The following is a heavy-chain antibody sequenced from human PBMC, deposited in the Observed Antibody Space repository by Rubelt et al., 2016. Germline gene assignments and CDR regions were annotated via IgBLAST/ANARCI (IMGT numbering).Heavy chain of an antibody. D-gene: IGHD5-18*01. CDR1: GGSVNSGGYS. CDR3: ARGKTALVSLNY. CDR2: IFHSGTT. J-gene: IGHJ4*02. V-gene: IGHV4-30-2*01. Sequence: QLQLQESGSGLVKTSQTLSLTCAVSGGSVNSGGYSWSWIRQPPGKGLEWIGYIFHSGTTSYNPSLKSRVTISIDTSKNPFSLKLSSGTAADPAVYYCARGKTALVSLNYWGQGTLVTVSS.